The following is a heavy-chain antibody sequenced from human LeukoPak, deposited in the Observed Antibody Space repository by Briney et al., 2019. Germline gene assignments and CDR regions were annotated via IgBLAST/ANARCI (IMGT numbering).Heavy chain of an antibody. CDR2: IFSSGST. V-gene: IGHV4-59*12. CDR1: GVSISRYY. CDR3: ARGGMDSYGAGSYLTNWFDP. D-gene: IGHD3-10*01. J-gene: IGHJ5*02. Sequence: PSETLSLTCSVSGVSISRYYWSWIRQPPGKGLEWIGYIFSSGSTNYNPSLKSRVTISVDTSKNQFSLKLNSVTAADTAVYYCARGGMDSYGAGSYLTNWFDPWGQGIVVTVSS.